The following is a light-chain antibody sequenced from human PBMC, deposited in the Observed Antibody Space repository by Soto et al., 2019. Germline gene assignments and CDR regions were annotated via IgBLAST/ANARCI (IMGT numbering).Light chain of an antibody. J-gene: IGKJ5*01. CDR2: GAS. CDR1: QTVASN. Sequence: EIVMTQSPATLSVSPGERATLSCRASQTVASNLAWYQQKPGQAPRLLIYGASTRATGLPARFSGSGSGTEFTLTISSLQSEDFAVYYCQHYNNWPPITFGQGTRLEIK. CDR3: QHYNNWPPIT. V-gene: IGKV3-15*01.